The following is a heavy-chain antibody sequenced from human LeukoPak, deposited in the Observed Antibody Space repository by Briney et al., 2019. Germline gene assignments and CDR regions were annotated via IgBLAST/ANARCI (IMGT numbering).Heavy chain of an antibody. CDR3: ARRSYSSGFAFDI. Sequence: PSETLSLTCTVSGGSVSSGSYYWSWIRQPPGKGLEWIGYIYYSGSTNYNPSLKSRVTISVDTSKNQFSLKLSSVTAADTAVYYCARRSYSSGFAFDIWGQGTVVTVSS. CDR2: IYYSGST. V-gene: IGHV4-61*01. CDR1: GGSVSSGSYY. J-gene: IGHJ3*02. D-gene: IGHD6-19*01.